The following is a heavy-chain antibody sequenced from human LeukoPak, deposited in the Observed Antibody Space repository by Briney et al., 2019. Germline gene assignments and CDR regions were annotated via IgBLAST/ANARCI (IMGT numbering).Heavy chain of an antibody. D-gene: IGHD3-3*01. CDR3: ARLCSFLEWLCPPFDY. V-gene: IGHV4-38-2*01. CDR2: IYHSGST. CDR1: GYSISSGYY. J-gene: IGHJ4*02. Sequence: SETLSLTCAVSGYSISSGYYWGWIRQPPGKGLEWIGSIYHSGSTYYNPSLKSRVTISVDTAKNQFSLKLSSATAADTAVYYCARLCSFLEWLCPPFDYWGQGTLVTVSS.